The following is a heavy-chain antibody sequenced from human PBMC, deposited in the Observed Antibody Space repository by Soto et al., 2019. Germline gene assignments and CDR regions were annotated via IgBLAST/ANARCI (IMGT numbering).Heavy chain of an antibody. J-gene: IGHJ2*01. CDR3: ARDPLWGTAMVLWYFDL. D-gene: IGHD5-18*01. V-gene: IGHV3-30-3*01. CDR1: GFTFSSYA. CDR2: ISYDGSNK. Sequence: GGSLRLSCAASGFTFSSYAMHWVRQAPGKGLEWVAVISYDGSNKYYADSVKGRFTISRDDSKNTLYLQMNSLRAEDTAVYYCARDPLWGTAMVLWYFDLWGRGTLVTVSS.